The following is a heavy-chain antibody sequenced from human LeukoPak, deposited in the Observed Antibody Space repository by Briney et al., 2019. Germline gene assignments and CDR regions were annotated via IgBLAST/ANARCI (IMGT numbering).Heavy chain of an antibody. CDR3: ARDSLGYCSGGSCYAPYYYYGMDV. J-gene: IGHJ6*02. D-gene: IGHD2-15*01. CDR2: ISAYNGNT. Sequence: ASVKVSCKASGYTFTSYGISWVRQAPGQGLEWMGWISAYNGNTNYAQKLQGRVTMTTDTSTSTAYMELRSLRSDDTAVYYCARDSLGYCSGGSCYAPYYYYGMDVWGQGTTVTVSS. V-gene: IGHV1-18*01. CDR1: GYTFTSYG.